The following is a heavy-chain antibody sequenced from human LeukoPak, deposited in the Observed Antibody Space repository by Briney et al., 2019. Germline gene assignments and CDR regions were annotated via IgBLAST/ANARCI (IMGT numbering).Heavy chain of an antibody. J-gene: IGHJ4*02. V-gene: IGHV3-23*01. CDR2: ISGSGGST. Sequence: GGSLRLSCAASGFTFSSYAMSWVRQAPGKGLEWVSAISGSGGSTYYADSVKGRFTISRDNSKNTLYLQMNSLRAEDTAVYYCAKAGRIAAAEKGTDYWAREPWSPSPQ. CDR1: GFTFSSYA. D-gene: IGHD6-13*01. CDR3: AKAGRIAAAEKGTDY.